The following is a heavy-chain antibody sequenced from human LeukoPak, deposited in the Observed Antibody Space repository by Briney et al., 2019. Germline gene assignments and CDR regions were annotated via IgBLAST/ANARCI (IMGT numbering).Heavy chain of an antibody. CDR3: AREGSRAAAPYY. J-gene: IGHJ4*02. Sequence: KASETLSLTCTVSGGSISSGSYYWGWIRQPPGKGLEWIGTMYHSGSTYYNPSLKSRVTISVDTSKNQFSLKLSSVTAADTAVYYCAREGSRAAAPYYWGQGTLVTVSS. V-gene: IGHV4-39*07. CDR2: MYHSGST. CDR1: GGSISSGSYY. D-gene: IGHD6-13*01.